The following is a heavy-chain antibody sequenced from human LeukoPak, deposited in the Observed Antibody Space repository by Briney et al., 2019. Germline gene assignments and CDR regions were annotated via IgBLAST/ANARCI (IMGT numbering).Heavy chain of an antibody. CDR3: ASAPYSSGWDNWFDS. J-gene: IGHJ5*01. CDR1: GFTFSSCW. D-gene: IGHD6-19*01. Sequence: GGSLRLSCAASGFTFSSCWMHWVREAPGKGLVWVSRINSDGSSTSYADSVKGRFTISRDNSKNTLYLQMNSLRAEDTAVYYCASAPYSSGWDNWFDSWGQGTLVTVSS. V-gene: IGHV3-74*01. CDR2: INSDGSST.